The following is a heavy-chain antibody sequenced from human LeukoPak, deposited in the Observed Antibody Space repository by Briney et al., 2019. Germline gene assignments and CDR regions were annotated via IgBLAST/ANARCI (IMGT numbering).Heavy chain of an antibody. Sequence: GGSLRLSCAASGFTFNTHALHWVRQAPGKGLEWMALISSDGTTKYSADSVKGRFTISRDNSKNTLYLQMNSLRPEDTAVYYCAREGLRFLEWLPFDYWGQGTLVTVSS. CDR2: ISSDGTTK. J-gene: IGHJ4*02. D-gene: IGHD3-3*01. V-gene: IGHV3-30-3*01. CDR3: AREGLRFLEWLPFDY. CDR1: GFTFNTHA.